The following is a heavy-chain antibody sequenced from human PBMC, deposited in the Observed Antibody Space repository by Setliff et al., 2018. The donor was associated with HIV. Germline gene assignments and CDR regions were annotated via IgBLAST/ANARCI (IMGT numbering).Heavy chain of an antibody. CDR2: IKSKTDGETE. CDR1: GFTFTNAW. J-gene: IGHJ4*02. D-gene: IGHD3-10*01. CDR3: TTAVAQNWYGSGNENY. Sequence: PGGSLRLSCAASGFTFTNAWMSWVRQAPGKGLEWVGRIKSKTDGETEDYAAPVKGRFTISRYDSRSTLYLQMNSLITEDTALYYCTTAVAQNWYGSGNENYWGQGTLVTVSS. V-gene: IGHV3-15*01.